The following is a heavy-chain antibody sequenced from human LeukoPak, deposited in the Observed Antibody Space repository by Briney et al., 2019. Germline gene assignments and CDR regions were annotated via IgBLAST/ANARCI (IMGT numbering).Heavy chain of an antibody. CDR3: ARDGSGTGGYYYYYIDV. CDR2: VSPIFGTA. V-gene: IGHV1-69*05. CDR1: GGTFSSYA. Sequence: SVKVSCKASGGTFSSYAISWVRQAPGQGLEWMGGVSPIFGTANYAQKFQGRVTITTDESTSTAYMELSSLRSEDTAVYYCARDGSGTGGYYYYYIDVWGKGTTVTVSS. J-gene: IGHJ6*03. D-gene: IGHD1-7*01.